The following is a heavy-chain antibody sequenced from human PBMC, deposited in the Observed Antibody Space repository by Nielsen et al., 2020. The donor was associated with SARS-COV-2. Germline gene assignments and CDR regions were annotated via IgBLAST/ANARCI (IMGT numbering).Heavy chain of an antibody. CDR1: GISFSGSG. V-gene: IGHV3-73*01. Sequence: GESLKISCAVSGISFSGSGIYWARQASGKGLGWIGRIRSKANNYATAYGGSVEGRFTISRDDSKSMAYLQMNRLQAEDTAVYYCSMLTTSGWYWGQGTLVTVSS. CDR2: IRSKANNYAT. D-gene: IGHD6-19*01. J-gene: IGHJ4*02. CDR3: SMLTTSGWY.